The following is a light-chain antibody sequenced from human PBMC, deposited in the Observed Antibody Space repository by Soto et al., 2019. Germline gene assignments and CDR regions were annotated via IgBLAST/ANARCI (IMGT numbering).Light chain of an antibody. J-gene: IGLJ3*02. Sequence: QSALTQPPSASGSPGQSVTISCTGTRSDVGGYNYVSWYQQYPGKAPKLIIYAVTERPSGVPDRFSGSKSGNTASLTVSGLPTEDEADYYCSSYAGWINWVFGGGTKLTVL. CDR1: RSDVGGYNY. CDR2: AVT. V-gene: IGLV2-8*01. CDR3: SSYAGWINWV.